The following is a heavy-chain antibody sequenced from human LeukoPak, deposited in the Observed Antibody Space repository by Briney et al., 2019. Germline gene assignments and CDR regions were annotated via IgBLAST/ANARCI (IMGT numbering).Heavy chain of an antibody. J-gene: IGHJ4*02. Sequence: ASVKVSCKPSGGTFSTYAISWVRQAPGQGLEWMGVINPTGGSTRYAQKFQGRVTMTRDTSTSTVYMELSSLRSEDTAVYYCARRGIVVPADNWGQGTLVTVSS. CDR3: ARRGIVVPADN. CDR1: GGTFSTYA. CDR2: INPTGGST. V-gene: IGHV1-46*01. D-gene: IGHD2-2*01.